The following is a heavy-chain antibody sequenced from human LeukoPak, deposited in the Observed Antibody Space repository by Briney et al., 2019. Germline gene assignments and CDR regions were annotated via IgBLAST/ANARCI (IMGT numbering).Heavy chain of an antibody. V-gene: IGHV4-59*01. D-gene: IGHD6-13*01. CDR1: GGSISSYY. CDR2: IYYSGST. Sequence: SETLSLTCTVSGGSISSYYWSWIRQPPGKGREWIGYIYYSGSTNYNPSLKSRVTISVDTSKNQFSLKLSSVTAADTAVYYCARLIAAAGITHRGWNYYIDYWGQGTLVTVSS. J-gene: IGHJ4*02. CDR3: ARLIAAAGITHRGWNYYIDY.